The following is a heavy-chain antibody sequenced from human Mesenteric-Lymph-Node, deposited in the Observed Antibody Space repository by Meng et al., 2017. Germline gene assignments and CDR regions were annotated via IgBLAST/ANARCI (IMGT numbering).Heavy chain of an antibody. V-gene: IGHV3-23*01. Sequence: GESLKISCAASGFTFSSSAMTWVRQAPGKGLEWVSTISGGGTTYYAASVKGRFTISRDISKNTLSLQMNSLRAEDTAVYYCARSLSSGWYYFDYWGQGTLVTVSS. CDR3: ARSLSSGWYYFDY. J-gene: IGHJ4*02. CDR1: GFTFSSSA. D-gene: IGHD6-19*01. CDR2: ISGGGTT.